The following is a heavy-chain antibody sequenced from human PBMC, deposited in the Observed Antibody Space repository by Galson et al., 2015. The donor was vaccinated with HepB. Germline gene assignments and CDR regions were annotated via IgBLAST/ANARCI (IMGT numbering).Heavy chain of an antibody. V-gene: IGHV1-18*01. D-gene: IGHD6-19*01. CDR2: INTFNGNT. Sequence: SVKVSCKASGYTFINYGITWVRQAPGQGLEWLGWINTFNGNTNYTQKLQGRVTMTTDTSTSTAYMDLRSLRSDDTAVYYCARGYSSGLTTSYYYGMDVWGQGTTVTVSS. CDR1: GYTFINYG. CDR3: ARGYSSGLTTSYYYGMDV. J-gene: IGHJ6*02.